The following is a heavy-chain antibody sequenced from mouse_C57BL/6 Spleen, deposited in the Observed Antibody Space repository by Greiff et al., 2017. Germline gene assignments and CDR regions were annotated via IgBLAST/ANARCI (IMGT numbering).Heavy chain of an antibody. J-gene: IGHJ3*01. CDR2: IRHKANNHAT. Sequence: VQLKESGGGLVQPGGSMKLSCAASGFTFSDAWMDWVRQSPEKGLEWVAEIRHKANNHATYYAESVKGRFTISRDDSKSSVYLQMNSLRAEDTGIYYCTRQDDYDYPVAYWGQGTLVTVSA. CDR1: GFTFSDAW. CDR3: TRQDDYDYPVAY. D-gene: IGHD2-4*01. V-gene: IGHV6-6*01.